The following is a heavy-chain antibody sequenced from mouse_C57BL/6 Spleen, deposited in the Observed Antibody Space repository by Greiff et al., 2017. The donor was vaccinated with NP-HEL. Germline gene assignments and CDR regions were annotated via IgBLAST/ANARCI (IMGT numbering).Heavy chain of an antibody. V-gene: IGHV5-17*01. CDR3: ARRRDYYAMDY. CDR2: ISSGSSTI. CDR1: GFTFSDYG. Sequence: EVQLVESGGGLVKPGGSLKLSCAASGFTFSDYGMHWVRQAPEKGLEWVAYISSGSSTIYYADTVKGRFTISRDNAKNTLFLQMTSLRSEDTAMYYCARRRDYYAMDYWGQGTSVTVSS. J-gene: IGHJ4*01.